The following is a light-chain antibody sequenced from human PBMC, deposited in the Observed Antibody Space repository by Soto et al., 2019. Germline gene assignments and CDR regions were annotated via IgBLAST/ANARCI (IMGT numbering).Light chain of an antibody. CDR3: QQDNNWLWT. V-gene: IGKV3-15*01. CDR2: GAS. CDR1: QNISSN. J-gene: IGKJ1*01. Sequence: EIVMTQSPATLSVSPGERATLSCRASQNISSNLAWYQQKPGQAPRLLIDGASPMATAIPASFSGSGSGTGFTLTVSSLQSEYVAVYYCQQDNNWLWTFGQGTKVVIK.